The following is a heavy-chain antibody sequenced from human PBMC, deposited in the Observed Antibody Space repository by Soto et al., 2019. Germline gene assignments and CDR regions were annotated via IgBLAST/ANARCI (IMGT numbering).Heavy chain of an antibody. D-gene: IGHD2-2*01. CDR1: GFTFSSYA. CDR3: AKVHIVVVPYYYYMDV. J-gene: IGHJ6*03. Sequence: GSLRLSCAASGFTFSSYAMSWVRQAPGKGLEWVSAISGSGGSTYYADSVKGRFTISRDNSKNTLYLQMNSLRAEDTAVYYCAKVHIVVVPYYYYMDVWGKGTTVTVSS. CDR2: ISGSGGST. V-gene: IGHV3-23*01.